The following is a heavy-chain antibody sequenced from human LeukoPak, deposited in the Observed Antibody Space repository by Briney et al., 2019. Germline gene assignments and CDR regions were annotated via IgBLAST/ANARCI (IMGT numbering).Heavy chain of an antibody. CDR3: WRDPRGQGYYFRISDAIDI. Sequence: PSETLSLPCTVSGGPITSSYWSWIRLPPGKGLEWIGYIYYSGSTNYNPSLKSRVTISVDTSRNQFSLSLSSVTAADTAIYYCWRDPRGQGYYFRISDAIDIWGQGTMVTVSS. CDR1: GGPITSSY. J-gene: IGHJ3*02. V-gene: IGHV4-59*01. D-gene: IGHD3-3*01. CDR2: IYYSGST.